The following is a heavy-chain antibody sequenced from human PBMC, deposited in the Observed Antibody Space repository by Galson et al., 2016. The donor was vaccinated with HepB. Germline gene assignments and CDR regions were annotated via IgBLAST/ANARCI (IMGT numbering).Heavy chain of an antibody. V-gene: IGHV6-1*01. J-gene: IGHJ4*02. D-gene: IGHD3-3*01. CDR3: AREARILEWLLPVFDY. Sequence: CAISGDSVSSNSAAWNWIRQSPSRGLEWLGRIYYRSKWYNDYAVSVKSRITINPDTSKNQFSLQLNSVTPEDTAVYYCAREARILEWLLPVFDYWGQGTLVTVSS. CDR1: GDSVSSNSAA. CDR2: IYYRSKWYN.